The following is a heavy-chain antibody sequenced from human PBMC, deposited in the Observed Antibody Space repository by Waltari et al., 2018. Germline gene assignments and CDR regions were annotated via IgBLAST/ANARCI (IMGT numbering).Heavy chain of an antibody. CDR3: ASLVWSMGWFDP. CDR2: IYHSGST. J-gene: IGHJ5*02. V-gene: IGHV4-4*02. Sequence: VEAEESGPGLVKPSGTLSLTCAVSGGSISSSNWWSWVRQPPGKGLEWIGEIYHSGSTNYNPSLKSRVTISVDKSKNQFSLKLSSVTAADTAVYYCASLVWSMGWFDPWGQGTLVTVSS. D-gene: IGHD2-8*01. CDR1: GGSISSSNW.